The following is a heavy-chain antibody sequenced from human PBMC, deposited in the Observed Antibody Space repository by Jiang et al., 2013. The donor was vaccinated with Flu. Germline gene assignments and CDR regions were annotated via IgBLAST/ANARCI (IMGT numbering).Heavy chain of an antibody. J-gene: IGHJ5*02. CDR3: AREGNSGQGGWFDP. Sequence: WYNDYAVSVKSRITINPDTSKNQFSLQLNSVTPEDTAVYYCAREGNSGQGGWFDPWGQGTLVTVSS. D-gene: IGHD5-12*01. V-gene: IGHV6-1*01. CDR2: WYN.